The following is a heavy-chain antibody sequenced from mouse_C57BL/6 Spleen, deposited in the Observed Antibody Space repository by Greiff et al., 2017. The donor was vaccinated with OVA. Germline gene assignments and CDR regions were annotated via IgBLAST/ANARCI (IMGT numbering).Heavy chain of an antibody. CDR2: INPSNGGT. CDR3: ARWETSQAHFDY. CDR1: GYTFTSYW. Sequence: QVQLKQPGTELVKPGASVKLSCKASGYTFTSYWMHWVKQRPGQGLEWIGNINPSNGGTNYNEKFKSKATLTVDKSSSTAYMHLSSLTSENSAVYYCARWETSQAHFDYWGQGTTLTVSS. J-gene: IGHJ2*01. D-gene: IGHD3-2*02. V-gene: IGHV1-53*01.